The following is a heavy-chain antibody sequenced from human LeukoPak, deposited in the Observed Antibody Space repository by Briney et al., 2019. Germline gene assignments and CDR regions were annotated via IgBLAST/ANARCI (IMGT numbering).Heavy chain of an antibody. CDR2: ISAYNGNT. CDR1: GYTFTSYG. D-gene: IGHD3-22*01. V-gene: IGHV1-18*01. J-gene: IGHJ4*02. CDR3: ARDPRLIRDSSGHTPYYFDY. Sequence: VASVKVSCKASGYTFTSYGISWVRQAPGQGLEWMGWISAYNGNTNYAQKLQGRVTMTTDTSTSTAYMELRSLRSDDTAVYYCARDPRLIRDSSGHTPYYFDYWGQGTLVTVSS.